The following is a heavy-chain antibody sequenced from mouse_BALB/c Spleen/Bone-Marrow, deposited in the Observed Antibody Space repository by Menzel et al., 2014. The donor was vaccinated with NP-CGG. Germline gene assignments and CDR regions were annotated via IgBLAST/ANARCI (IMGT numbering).Heavy chain of an antibody. CDR1: GYVFSTYW. CDR2: IYPGDGDT. CDR3: ARGGISVDY. Sequence: QVQLQQSGAELVRPGSSVKISCESSGYVFSTYWINWVKQRPGQGLEWIGQIYPGDGDTDYNGKFKDEATLTADKSSNTAYMQRSSLTSEDSAVYFCARGGISVDYWGQGTTLTVSS. J-gene: IGHJ2*01. V-gene: IGHV1-80*01.